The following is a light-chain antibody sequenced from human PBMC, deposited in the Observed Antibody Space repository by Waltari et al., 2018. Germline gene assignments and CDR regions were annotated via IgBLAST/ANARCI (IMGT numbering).Light chain of an antibody. CDR1: QSVSSN. J-gene: IGKJ4*01. V-gene: IGKV3-15*01. Sequence: EIVMTQSPGTLSVSPGEGATLSCRASQSVSSNVAWYQPRPGQAPRFLIFGASTRATGIPARFSGSESGTEFTLTISSLQSEDSAVYFCQQYTTLPLTFGGGTKVEI. CDR2: GAS. CDR3: QQYTTLPLT.